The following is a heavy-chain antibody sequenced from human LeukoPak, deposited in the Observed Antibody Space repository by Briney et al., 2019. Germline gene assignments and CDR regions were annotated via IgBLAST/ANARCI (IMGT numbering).Heavy chain of an antibody. V-gene: IGHV3-74*01. CDR3: AKGQWLDEGNWFDP. D-gene: IGHD6-19*01. CDR2: INTDGSST. Sequence: GGSLRLSCAASGFTFSNYWMHWVRQAPGKGLVWVSRINTDGSSTNYADSVKGRFTISRDNSKNTLYLQMNSLRAEDTAVYYCAKGQWLDEGNWFDPWGQGTLVTVSS. J-gene: IGHJ5*02. CDR1: GFTFSNYW.